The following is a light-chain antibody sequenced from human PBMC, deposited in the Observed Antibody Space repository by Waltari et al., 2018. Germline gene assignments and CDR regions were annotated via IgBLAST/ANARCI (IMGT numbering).Light chain of an antibody. CDR3: QAWDSSTGV. CDR1: KLGDKY. CDR2: QDS. J-gene: IGLJ1*01. Sequence: SYELTQPPSVSVSPGQTASITCSGDKLGDKYACWYQQNPGQSPVLVIYQDSKRPSGNPERFSGANSGNTATLTISGTQAMDEADYYCQAWDSSTGVFGTGTKVTVL. V-gene: IGLV3-1*01.